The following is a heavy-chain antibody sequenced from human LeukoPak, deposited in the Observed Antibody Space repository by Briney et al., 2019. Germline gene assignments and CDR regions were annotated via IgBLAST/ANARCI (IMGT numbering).Heavy chain of an antibody. CDR1: GYSISSGYY. J-gene: IGHJ5*02. V-gene: IGHV4-38-2*01. CDR2: IYHSGST. Sequence: SETLSLTCAVSGYSISSGYYWGWIRQPPGKGLEWIGSIYHSGSTYYNPSLKSRVTISVVTFKNQFSLKLSSVTAADTAVYYCARLVVVAATTGWFDPWGQGTLVTVSS. D-gene: IGHD2-15*01. CDR3: ARLVVVAATTGWFDP.